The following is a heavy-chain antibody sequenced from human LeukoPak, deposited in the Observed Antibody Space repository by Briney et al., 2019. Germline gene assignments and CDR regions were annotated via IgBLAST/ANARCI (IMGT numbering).Heavy chain of an antibody. CDR1: GGSISSYY. CDR2: IYYSGST. V-gene: IGHV4-59*01. J-gene: IGHJ3*02. CDR3: ARTYYYDSSGLDDAFDI. D-gene: IGHD3-22*01. Sequence: PSETLSLTCTVSGGSISSYYWSWIRQPPGKGLEWIGYIYYSGSTNYNPPLKSRVTLSVVTSKNQFSLKLSSVTAADTAVYYCARTYYYDSSGLDDAFDIWGQGTMVTVSS.